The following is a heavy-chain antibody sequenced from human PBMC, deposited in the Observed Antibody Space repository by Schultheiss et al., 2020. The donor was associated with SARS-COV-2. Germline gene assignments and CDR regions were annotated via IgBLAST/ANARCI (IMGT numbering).Heavy chain of an antibody. J-gene: IGHJ4*02. V-gene: IGHV3-20*04. CDR3: ARGDLGTIFGVVTSDY. CDR2: INWNGGST. D-gene: IGHD3-3*01. Sequence: GESLKISCAASGFTFDDYGMSWVRQAPGKGLEWVSGINWNGGSTGYADSVKGRFTISRDNPRNTLYLQMNSLRAEDTAVYYCARGDLGTIFGVVTSDYWGQGTLVTVSS. CDR1: GFTFDDYG.